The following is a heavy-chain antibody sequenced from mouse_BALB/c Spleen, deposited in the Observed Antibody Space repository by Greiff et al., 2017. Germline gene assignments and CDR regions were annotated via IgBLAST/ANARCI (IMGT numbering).Heavy chain of an antibody. CDR2: ISSGSSTI. CDR3: ARNYFYGNYAMDY. CDR1: GFTFSSFG. D-gene: IGHD2-1*01. J-gene: IGHJ4*01. Sequence: EVKLVESGGGLVQPGGSRKLSCAASGFTFSSFGMHWVRQAPEKGLEWVAYISSGSSTIYYADTVKGRFTISRDNPKNTLFLQMTSLRSEDTAMYYCARNYFYGNYAMDYWGQGTSVTVSS. V-gene: IGHV5-17*02.